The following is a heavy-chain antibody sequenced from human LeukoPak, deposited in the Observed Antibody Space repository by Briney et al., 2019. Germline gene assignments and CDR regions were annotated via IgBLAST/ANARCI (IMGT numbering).Heavy chain of an antibody. CDR2: ISGDETYT. J-gene: IGHJ3*02. Sequence: GGSLRLSCVASGFTFSTDFMPWIRQAPGEGLMWVSQISGDETYTNYADSVKGRFTISRDNAKNTLYLQMNSLRAEDTAIYYCVREGNDFNIWGQGTLVTVSS. CDR1: GFTFSTDF. V-gene: IGHV3-74*01. CDR3: VREGNDFNI.